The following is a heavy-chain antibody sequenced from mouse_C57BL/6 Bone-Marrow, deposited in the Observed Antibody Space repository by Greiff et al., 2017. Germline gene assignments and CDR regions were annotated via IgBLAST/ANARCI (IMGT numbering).Heavy chain of an antibody. CDR2: IYPGSGNT. J-gene: IGHJ3*01. CDR3: ARSGYYGSSYVFAWFAY. V-gene: IGHV1-76*01. Sequence: VQLQQSGAELVRPGASVKLSCKASGYTFTDYYINWVKQRPGQGLEWIARIYPGSGNTYYNEKFKGKATLTAEKSSSTAYMQLSSLTSVDSAVYFCARSGYYGSSYVFAWFAYWGQGTLVTVSA. D-gene: IGHD1-1*01. CDR1: GYTFTDYY.